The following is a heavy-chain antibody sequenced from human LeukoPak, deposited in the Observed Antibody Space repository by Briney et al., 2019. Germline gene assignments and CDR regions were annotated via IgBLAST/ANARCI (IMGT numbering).Heavy chain of an antibody. CDR2: ITPRGAAT. D-gene: IGHD1-1*01. Sequence: ASVSVSSEASGDTFIGYWIHWGGEAAGQGGEGLGAITPRGAATIAAQKFQGRVTTTRHTSTSTVYIELSSLRSEDTAVYYCAREGQQLKHFDYWGQGTLVTVSS. CDR1: GDTFIGYW. V-gene: IGHV1-46*01. J-gene: IGHJ4*02. CDR3: AREGQQLKHFDY.